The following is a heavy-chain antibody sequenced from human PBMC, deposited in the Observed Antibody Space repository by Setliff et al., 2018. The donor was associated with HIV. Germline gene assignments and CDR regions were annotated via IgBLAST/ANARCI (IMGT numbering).Heavy chain of an antibody. J-gene: IGHJ4*02. CDR2: IYHSGST. D-gene: IGHD6-13*01. Sequence: PSETLSLTCAVSGGSISSSNWWSWVRQPPGKGLEWIGEIYHSGSTNYNPSLKSRVTISVDKSKNQFSLKLSSVTAADTAVYYCARAPPRIASSSTAAAGTGYWGQGTLVTVSS. CDR3: ARAPPRIASSSTAAAGTGY. V-gene: IGHV4-4*02. CDR1: GGSISSSNW.